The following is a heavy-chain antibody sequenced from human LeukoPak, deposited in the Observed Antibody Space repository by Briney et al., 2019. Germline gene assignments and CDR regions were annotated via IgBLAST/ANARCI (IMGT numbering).Heavy chain of an antibody. CDR1: GYTFTNYY. CDR3: ARDNSVEDTAWWFDP. Sequence: ASVKVSCKASGYTFTNYYIHWVRQAPGQGLEWMGLINPGGANTNYAQNFQGRVTMTRDMSTSTDYMELSSLRSEDTAVYYCARDNSVEDTAWWFDPWGQGTLVTVSS. V-gene: IGHV1-46*01. J-gene: IGHJ5*02. D-gene: IGHD4-23*01. CDR2: INPGGANT.